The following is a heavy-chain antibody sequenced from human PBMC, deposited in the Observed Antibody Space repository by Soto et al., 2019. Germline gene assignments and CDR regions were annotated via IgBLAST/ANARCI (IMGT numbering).Heavy chain of an antibody. V-gene: IGHV1-18*01. CDR3: ARCIQQDYYYGMDV. J-gene: IGHJ6*02. D-gene: IGHD5-18*01. Sequence: ASVKVSCKASGYTFYSHSISWVRQAPGQGLEWMGRISADNGNTKYAQKFRGRVTMTTDTSTSTVYMELRNLRSDDTAVYYCARCIQQDYYYGMDVWGQGTTVTVSS. CDR1: GYTFYSHS. CDR2: ISADNGNT.